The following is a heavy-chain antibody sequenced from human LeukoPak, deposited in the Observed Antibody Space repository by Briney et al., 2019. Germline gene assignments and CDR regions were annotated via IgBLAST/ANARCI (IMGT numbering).Heavy chain of an antibody. CDR2: ISYDGNNN. D-gene: IGHD4-23*01. CDR1: GFTFSNYG. Sequence: GGSLRLSCTASGFTFSNYGMHWVRQAPGKGLEWMATISYDGNNNYYTYSVKGRFTVSRDNSKNTLYLQMNSLRGEDTGVYYCARDRGGNEFDYWGQGTLVTVSS. CDR3: ARDRGGNEFDY. J-gene: IGHJ4*02. V-gene: IGHV3-30*03.